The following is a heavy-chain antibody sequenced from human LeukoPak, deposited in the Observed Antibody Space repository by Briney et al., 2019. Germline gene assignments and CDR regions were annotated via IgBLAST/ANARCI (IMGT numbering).Heavy chain of an antibody. CDR1: GFTFNAFW. Sequence: GGSLRLSCAASGFTFNAFWMHWVRQAPGKGLVWVSRINSDGSSIAYADSVKGRFTISRDNAKNTLYLQMNSLKAEDAAVYYCARGLVHDTSGYYPDYWGQGTLVTVSS. V-gene: IGHV3-74*01. D-gene: IGHD3-22*01. J-gene: IGHJ4*02. CDR3: ARGLVHDTSGYYPDY. CDR2: INSDGSSI.